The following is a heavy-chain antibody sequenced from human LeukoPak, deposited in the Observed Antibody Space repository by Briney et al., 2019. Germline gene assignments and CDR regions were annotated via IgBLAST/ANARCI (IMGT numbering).Heavy chain of an antibody. Sequence: PGGSLRLSCAAPGYTFRNYPMSSVRQAPGKGLEWFSAISGSGVSTSYEVSVRGRFTIDRYNTTDTLYLKMNSLRAEDTDVYYCASLYDFWSGWLFWGQGTLVTVSS. D-gene: IGHD3-3*01. V-gene: IGHV3-23*01. J-gene: IGHJ4*02. CDR3: ASLYDFWSGWLF. CDR1: GYTFRNYP. CDR2: ISGSGVST.